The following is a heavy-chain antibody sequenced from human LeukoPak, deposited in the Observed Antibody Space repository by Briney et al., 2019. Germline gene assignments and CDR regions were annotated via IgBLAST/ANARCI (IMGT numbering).Heavy chain of an antibody. J-gene: IGHJ4*02. CDR1: GFTFSRYA. V-gene: IGHV3-23*01. Sequence: LPGGSLRLPCAASGFTFSRYAMSWVRQGPGKGLEWVCGISSSGESPYYADSVEGRFTISRDNSKNMLYLEINSLRAEDTALYYCAKKSRDGYNPFDYLGQGTLVTVSS. D-gene: IGHD5-24*01. CDR3: AKKSRDGYNPFDY. CDR2: ISSSGESP.